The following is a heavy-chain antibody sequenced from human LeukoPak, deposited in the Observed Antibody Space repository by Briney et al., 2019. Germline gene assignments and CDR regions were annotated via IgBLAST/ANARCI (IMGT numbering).Heavy chain of an antibody. CDR1: GGSISSSSYY. J-gene: IGHJ4*02. CDR2: IHYSGST. V-gene: IGHV4-39*01. D-gene: IGHD3-16*02. CDR3: ARQVGYDYVWGSYRPNPFDY. Sequence: SETLSLTCTVSGGSISSSSYYWGWIRQPPGKGLEWIGSIHYSGSTYYNPSVKSRVTTSVDTSKNQFSLKLSSVTAADTAVYYCARQVGYDYVWGSYRPNPFDYWGQGTLVTVSS.